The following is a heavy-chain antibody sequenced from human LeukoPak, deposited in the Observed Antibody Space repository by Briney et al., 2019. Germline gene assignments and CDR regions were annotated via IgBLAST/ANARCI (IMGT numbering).Heavy chain of an antibody. CDR1: GFTFSSYA. V-gene: IGHV3-23*01. Sequence: GGSLRLSCAASGFTFSSYARSWVRQAPGKGREWVSVISGSGGSTYYADSVKGRFTISRDNSKNTLYLQMKSLRAEDTAVYYCAKHAMVRGVIMGDWFDPWGQGTLVTVSS. CDR3: AKHAMVRGVIMGDWFDP. D-gene: IGHD3-10*01. CDR2: ISGSGGST. J-gene: IGHJ5*02.